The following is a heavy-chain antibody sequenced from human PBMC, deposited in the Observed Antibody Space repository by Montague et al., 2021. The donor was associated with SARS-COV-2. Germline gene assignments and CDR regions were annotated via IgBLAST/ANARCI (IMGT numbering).Heavy chain of an antibody. CDR1: GGSISSTTYY. D-gene: IGHD1-1*01. V-gene: IGHV4-39*01. J-gene: IGHJ4*02. Sequence: SETLSLTCTVSGGSISSTTYYWGWIRQPPGKGLEWIGSIYYSGTTYYNPSLKGRVTMSIDTSKNQFSLKLRSVTAAETAVFYCATIAKTGTEGGIDYWGQGALVTVSS. CDR2: IYYSGTT. CDR3: ATIAKTGTEGGIDY.